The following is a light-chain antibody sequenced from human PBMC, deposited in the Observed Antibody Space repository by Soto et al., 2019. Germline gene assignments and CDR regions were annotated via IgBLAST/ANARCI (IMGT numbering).Light chain of an antibody. J-gene: IGKJ4*01. CDR2: GAS. V-gene: IGKV3-20*01. CDR3: HLYGTSHT. CDR1: QSVSSTY. Sequence: EIVLTQSPGTLSLSPGERATLSCRASQSVSSTYLAWYQQKPGQAPRLLISGASSRVTDFPDRFSGSGSGTDFTLTISRLEPEDFAVYYGHLYGTSHTFGGGTKVEIK.